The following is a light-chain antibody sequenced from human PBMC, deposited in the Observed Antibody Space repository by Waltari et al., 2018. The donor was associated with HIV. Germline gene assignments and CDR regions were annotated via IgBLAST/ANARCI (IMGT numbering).Light chain of an antibody. J-gene: IGLJ2*01. CDR3: SSYAGCSVI. Sequence: QSALTQPPSASGSPGQSVTISCTGTSSDVGGHKYVSWYQQHPGKAPKLIIYVVSKWPSVVPYRFFGSKSGNTSFFTFSVLHAVYESDFSFSSYAGCSVIFGVWTKLTVL. CDR1: SSDVGGHKY. V-gene: IGLV2-8*01. CDR2: VVS.